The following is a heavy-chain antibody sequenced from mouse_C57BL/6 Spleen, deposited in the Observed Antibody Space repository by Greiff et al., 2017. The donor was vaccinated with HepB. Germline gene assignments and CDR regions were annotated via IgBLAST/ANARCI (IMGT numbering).Heavy chain of an antibody. CDR3: ARHSTTVVATDAMDY. CDR2: IYPRSGNT. V-gene: IGHV1-81*01. J-gene: IGHJ4*01. Sequence: QVQLQQSGAELARPGASVKLSCKASGYTFTSYGISWVKQRTGQGLEWIGEIYPRSGNTYYNEKFKGKATLTADKSSSTAYMELRSLTSEDSAVYFCARHSTTVVATDAMDYWGQGTSVTVSS. CDR1: GYTFTSYG. D-gene: IGHD1-1*01.